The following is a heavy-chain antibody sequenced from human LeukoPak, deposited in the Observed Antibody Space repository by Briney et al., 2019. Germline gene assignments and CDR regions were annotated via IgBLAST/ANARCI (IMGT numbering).Heavy chain of an antibody. Sequence: SETLSLTCTVSGGSISSSSYYWGWIRQPPGKGLEWIGSIYYSGSTYYNPSLKSRVTISVDTPKNQFSLKLSSVTAADTAVYYCARHRWELPAYFDYWGQGTLVTVSS. CDR2: IYYSGST. CDR3: ARHRWELPAYFDY. D-gene: IGHD1-26*01. J-gene: IGHJ4*02. V-gene: IGHV4-39*01. CDR1: GGSISSSSYY.